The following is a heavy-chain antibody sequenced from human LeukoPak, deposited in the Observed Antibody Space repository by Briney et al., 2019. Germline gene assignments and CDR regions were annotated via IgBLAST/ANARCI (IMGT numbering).Heavy chain of an antibody. CDR1: GGTFSSYA. CDR3: ASTTGDYYDSSGYYSPGAFDI. V-gene: IGHV1-69*04. D-gene: IGHD3-22*01. CDR2: IIPILGIA. J-gene: IGHJ3*02. Sequence: SVKVSCKASGGTFSSYAISWVRQAPGQWLEWMGRIIPILGIANYAQKFQGRVTITADKSTSTAYMELSSLRSEDTAVYYCASTTGDYYDSSGYYSPGAFDIWGQGTMVTVSS.